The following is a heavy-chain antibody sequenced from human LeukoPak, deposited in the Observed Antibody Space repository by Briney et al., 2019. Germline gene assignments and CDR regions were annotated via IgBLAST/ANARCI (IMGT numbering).Heavy chain of an antibody. J-gene: IGHJ4*02. CDR2: ISGSGGST. D-gene: IGHD5-12*01. CDR1: GFTFSSYA. V-gene: IGHV3-23*01. CDR3: AKLFNSGYVAFDY. Sequence: GGSLRLSCAASGFTFSSYAMSWVRQAPGEGLEWVSAISGSGGSTYYADSVKGRFTISRDNSKNTLYLQVNSPRAEDTAVYYCAKLFNSGYVAFDYWGQGTLVTVSS.